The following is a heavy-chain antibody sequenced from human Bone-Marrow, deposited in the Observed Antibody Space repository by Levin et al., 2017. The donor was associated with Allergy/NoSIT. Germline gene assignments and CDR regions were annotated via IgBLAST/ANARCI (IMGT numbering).Heavy chain of an antibody. Sequence: PAGGSLRLSCAASGFTFSHYGMHWVRRAPGKGLEWVATISYDASHQYYEDSVKGRFTISRDNSKNTLYLQMSSLRVEDTAVYYCARDIESRHFDCWGLGTLVTVSS. V-gene: IGHV3-33*01. CDR1: GFTFSHYG. D-gene: IGHD1-1*01. CDR2: ISYDASHQ. J-gene: IGHJ4*02. CDR3: ARDIESRHFDC.